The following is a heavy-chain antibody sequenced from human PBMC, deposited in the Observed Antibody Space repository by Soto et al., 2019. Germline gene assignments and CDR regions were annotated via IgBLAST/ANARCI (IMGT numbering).Heavy chain of an antibody. CDR1: GYSFTSYW. J-gene: IGHJ5*02. V-gene: IGHV5-51*01. D-gene: IGHD3-9*01. CDR2: IYPGDSDT. CDR3: ARLPKGGILTGYNRYNWFDP. Sequence: PGESLKISCKGSGYSFTSYWIGWVRQMPGKGLEWMGIIYPGDSDTRYSPSFQGQVTISADKSISTAYLQWSSLKASDTAMYYCARLPKGGILTGYNRYNWFDPWGQGTLVTVSS.